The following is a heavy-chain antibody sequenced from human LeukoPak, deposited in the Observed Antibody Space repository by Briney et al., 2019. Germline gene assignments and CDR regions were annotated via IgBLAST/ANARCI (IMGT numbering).Heavy chain of an antibody. J-gene: IGHJ4*02. Sequence: SQTLSLTCAISGDSVSNYSAAWNWIRQSPSRGLEWLGRAYYRSKWYYDYAVSVKSRITINPDTSKNQFSLQLTSVTPEDTVVYYCARDKRGSAAVGILDYWGQGTLVTVSS. D-gene: IGHD3-10*01. CDR3: ARDKRGSAAVGILDY. CDR1: GDSVSNYSAA. V-gene: IGHV6-1*01. CDR2: AYYRSKWYY.